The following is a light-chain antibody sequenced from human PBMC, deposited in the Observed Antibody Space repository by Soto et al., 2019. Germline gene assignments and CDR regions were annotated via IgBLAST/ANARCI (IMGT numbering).Light chain of an antibody. CDR3: GTWDSSLSAVV. CDR1: SSNIENNY. CDR2: DNN. Sequence: QSVLTQPPSVSAAPGQKVTISCSGSSSNIENNYVSWYQQLPRTAPRLLIYDNNKRPSGIPDRFSGSKSGTSATLGITGLQTGDEADYYCGTWDSSLSAVVFGGGTKLTVL. V-gene: IGLV1-51*01. J-gene: IGLJ2*01.